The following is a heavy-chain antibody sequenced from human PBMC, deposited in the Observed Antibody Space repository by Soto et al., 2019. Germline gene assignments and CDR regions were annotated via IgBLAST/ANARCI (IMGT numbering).Heavy chain of an antibody. Sequence: QVQLQQWGAGLLKPSETLSLTCAVYGGSFSGYYWSWIRQPPGKGLEWIGEINHSGSTNYTPSLKSRVTISVDTSKNQCSLKLSSVTAADTAVYYCARGRGCSGGSCSPQLGYWGQGTLVTVSS. D-gene: IGHD2-15*01. CDR3: ARGRGCSGGSCSPQLGY. CDR1: GGSFSGYY. V-gene: IGHV4-34*01. CDR2: INHSGST. J-gene: IGHJ4*02.